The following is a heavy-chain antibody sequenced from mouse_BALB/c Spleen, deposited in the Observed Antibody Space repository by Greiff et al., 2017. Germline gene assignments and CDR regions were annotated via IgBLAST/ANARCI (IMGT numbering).Heavy chain of an antibody. Sequence: QVQLQQPGAELVKPGTSVKLSCKASGYNFTSYWINWVKLRPGQGLEWIGDIYPGSGSTNYNDKFKSKATLTVDTSSSTAYMQLSSLASEDSALYYCARWGSLLRPLAYWGQGTLVTVSA. V-gene: IGHV1-55*01. J-gene: IGHJ3*01. CDR3: ARWGSLLRPLAY. CDR1: GYNFTSYW. CDR2: IYPGSGST. D-gene: IGHD1-2*01.